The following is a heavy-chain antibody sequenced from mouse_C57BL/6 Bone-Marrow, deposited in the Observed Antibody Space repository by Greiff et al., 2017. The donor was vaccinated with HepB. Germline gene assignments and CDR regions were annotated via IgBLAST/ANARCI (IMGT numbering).Heavy chain of an antibody. CDR3: TTSGNPSDY. J-gene: IGHJ2*01. D-gene: IGHD2-1*01. CDR1: GFNIKDDY. Sequence: EVQLQQSGAELVRPGASVKLSCTASGFNIKDDYMHWVKQRPEQGLEWIGWIDPENGDTEYASKFQGKATITADTSSNTAYLQLSSLTSEDTAVYYCTTSGNPSDYWGQGTTLTVSS. V-gene: IGHV14-4*01. CDR2: IDPENGDT.